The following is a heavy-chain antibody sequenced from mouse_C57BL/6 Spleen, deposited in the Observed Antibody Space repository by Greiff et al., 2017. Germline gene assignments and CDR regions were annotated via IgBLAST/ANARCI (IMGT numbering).Heavy chain of an antibody. Sequence: EVQRVESGGGLVKPGGSLKLSCAASGFTFSDYGMHWVRQAPEQGLEWVAYISSGSSTIYYADTVKGRFTISRDNAKNTLFLQMTSLRSEDTAMYYCAINWDWYFDVWGTGTTVTVSS. V-gene: IGHV5-17*01. CDR1: GFTFSDYG. CDR3: AINWDWYFDV. J-gene: IGHJ1*03. D-gene: IGHD4-1*01. CDR2: ISSGSSTI.